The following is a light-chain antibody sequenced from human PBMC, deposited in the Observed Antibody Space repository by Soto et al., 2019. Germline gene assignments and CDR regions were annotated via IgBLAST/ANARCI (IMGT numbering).Light chain of an antibody. Sequence: DIQMTQSPSTLSASVGDRVTITCRASQSISSWLAWYQQKPGKAPKLLIYDASSLESGVPSRFSGSGSETEFTLTISSLQPDDFATYYCQQYNSYSPWTFGQGTKVEI. CDR2: DAS. J-gene: IGKJ1*01. CDR1: QSISSW. CDR3: QQYNSYSPWT. V-gene: IGKV1-5*01.